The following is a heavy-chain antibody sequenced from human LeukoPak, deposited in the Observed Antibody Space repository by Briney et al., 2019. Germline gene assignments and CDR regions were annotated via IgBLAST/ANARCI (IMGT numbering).Heavy chain of an antibody. CDR2: INPNGDAT. CDR1: GYTFTKYL. J-gene: IGHJ5*02. Sequence: ASVKVSCKTSGYTFTKYLIHWVRQAPGQGLEWVGTINPNGDATNYAPRLQGRLTLTQDTSTSTVYMELRGLTPDDTAVYYCARPLFCAFDNCGYWLDPWGPGTLVTVSS. CDR3: ARPLFCAFDNCGYWLDP. V-gene: IGHV1-46*01. D-gene: IGHD1-20*01.